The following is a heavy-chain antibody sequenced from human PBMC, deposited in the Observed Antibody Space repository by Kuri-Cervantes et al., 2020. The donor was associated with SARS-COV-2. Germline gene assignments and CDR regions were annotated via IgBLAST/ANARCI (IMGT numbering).Heavy chain of an antibody. CDR2: ISGNSVWI. CDR1: GFAFSSHS. CDR3: GPFSRYAYDFDK. Sequence: GGSLGLSCAASGFAFSSHSMTWLRQAPGRELEWVSAISGNSVWIYYADSVKGRFTISRDNSKNIVCLQMNSLGADDTAVYYCGPFSRYAYDFDKWGQGILVTVSS. D-gene: IGHD3-9*01. V-gene: IGHV3-23*01. J-gene: IGHJ4*02.